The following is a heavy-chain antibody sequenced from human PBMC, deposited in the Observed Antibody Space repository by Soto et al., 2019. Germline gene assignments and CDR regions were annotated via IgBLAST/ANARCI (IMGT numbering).Heavy chain of an antibody. CDR3: ARGRSYYGAGSLNWFDP. J-gene: IGHJ5*02. Sequence: QVQLQQWGAGLLKPSETLSLTCGVYGGPFSGYYWSWIRQPPGKGLEWIGEINHSGTTNYNPSLKSRVTISIDTSKNQFSLKLSSVTAADTAVYYCARGRSYYGAGSLNWFDPWGQGTLVTVSS. D-gene: IGHD3-10*01. V-gene: IGHV4-34*01. CDR1: GGPFSGYY. CDR2: INHSGTT.